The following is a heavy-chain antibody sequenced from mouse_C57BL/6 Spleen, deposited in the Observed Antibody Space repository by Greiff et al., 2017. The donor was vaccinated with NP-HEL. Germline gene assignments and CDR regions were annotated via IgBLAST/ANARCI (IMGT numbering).Heavy chain of an antibody. Sequence: DVKLVESGGDLVKPGGSLKLSCAASGFTFSSYGMSWVRQTPDKRLEWVATISSGGSYTYYPDSVKGRFTISRDNAKNTLYLQMSSLKSEDTAMYYCARQITKYFDYWGQGTTLTVSS. CDR2: ISSGGSYT. J-gene: IGHJ2*01. D-gene: IGHD2-4*01. V-gene: IGHV5-6*02. CDR3: ARQITKYFDY. CDR1: GFTFSSYG.